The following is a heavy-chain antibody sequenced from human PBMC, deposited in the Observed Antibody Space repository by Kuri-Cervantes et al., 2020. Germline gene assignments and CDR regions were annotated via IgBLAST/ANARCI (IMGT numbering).Heavy chain of an antibody. CDR2: INHSGST. D-gene: IGHD6-6*01. CDR1: GGSFSGYY. J-gene: IGHJ5*02. V-gene: IGHV4-34*01. Sequence: GSLRLSCAVYGGSFSGYYWSWIRQPPGKGLEWIGEINHSGSTNYNPSLKSRVTISVDTSKNQFSLKLSSVTAADTAVYYCARVRDIAARPNWFDPWGQGTLVTVSS. CDR3: ARVRDIAARPNWFDP.